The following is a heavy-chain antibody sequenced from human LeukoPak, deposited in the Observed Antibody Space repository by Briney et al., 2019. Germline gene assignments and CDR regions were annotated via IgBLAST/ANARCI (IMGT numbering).Heavy chain of an antibody. CDR1: GFTFSSLW. CDR2: ISSSSSYI. J-gene: IGHJ4*02. CDR3: ARGGTAMVDY. V-gene: IGHV3-21*01. D-gene: IGHD5-18*01. Sequence: GGSLRLSCAASGFTFSSLWMHWVRQAPGKGLEWVSSISSSSSYIYYADSVKGRFTISRDNAKNSLYLQMNSLRAEDTAVYYCARGGTAMVDYWGQGTLVTVSS.